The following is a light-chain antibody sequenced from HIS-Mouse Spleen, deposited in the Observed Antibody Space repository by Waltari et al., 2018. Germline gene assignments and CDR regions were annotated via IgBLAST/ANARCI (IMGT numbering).Light chain of an antibody. J-gene: IGKJ3*01. V-gene: IGKV1-12*02. CDR2: AAS. CDR3: QQANSFPSFTLFT. CDR1: QGISSW. Sequence: DIQMTQSPSSVSASVGDRVTIPCRASQGISSWLALYQQKPGKAPKLLIYAASSVQSGVPSRFSGSGSGTDFTLTISSLQPEDFATYYCQQANSFPSFTLFTFGPGTKVDIK.